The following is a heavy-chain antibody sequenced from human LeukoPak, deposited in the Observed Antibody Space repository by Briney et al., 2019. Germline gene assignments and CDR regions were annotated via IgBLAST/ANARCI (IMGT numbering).Heavy chain of an antibody. V-gene: IGHV3-74*01. CDR3: ARGGYGHGFDI. CDR1: GFTFRNHW. CDR2: VDSDGTDT. D-gene: IGHD5-12*01. Sequence: GGSLRLSCAASGFTFRNHWMHWVRQAPGKGLAWVSRVDSDGTDTIYADSVKGRCTISRDNAKNTVFLQMNSLTVEDTGVYYCARGGYGHGFDIWGQGTVVTVSS. J-gene: IGHJ3*02.